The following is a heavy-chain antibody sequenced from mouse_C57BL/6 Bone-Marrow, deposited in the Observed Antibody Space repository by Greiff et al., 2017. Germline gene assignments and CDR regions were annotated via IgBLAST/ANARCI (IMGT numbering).Heavy chain of an antibody. CDR1: GFSLTSYG. V-gene: IGHV2-5*01. D-gene: IGHD1-1*01. Sequence: VQLQQSGPGLVQPSQSLSITCTVSGFSLTSYGVHWVRQSPGKGLEWLGVIWRGGSTDYNAAFMSRLSITKDNSQSQVFFKMNSLQADDNAIYYCAKPLYYYGSSYDWYFDVWGTGTTVTVSS. CDR2: IWRGGST. J-gene: IGHJ1*03. CDR3: AKPLYYYGSSYDWYFDV.